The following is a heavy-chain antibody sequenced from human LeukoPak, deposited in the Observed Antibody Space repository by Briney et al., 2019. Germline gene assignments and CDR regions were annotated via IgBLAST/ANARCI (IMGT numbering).Heavy chain of an antibody. D-gene: IGHD3-22*01. V-gene: IGHV1-18*01. J-gene: IGHJ6*02. CDR2: ISAYNGNT. CDR3: ARDLFDYYDSSGYFILYYYYYGMDV. CDR1: GYTFTSYG. Sequence: VASVKVSCKASGYTFTSYGISWVRQAPGQGLEWMGWISAYNGNTNYAQKLQGRVTMTKDTSTSTAYMELRSLRSDDTAVYYCARDLFDYYDSSGYFILYYYYYGMDVWGQGTTVTVSS.